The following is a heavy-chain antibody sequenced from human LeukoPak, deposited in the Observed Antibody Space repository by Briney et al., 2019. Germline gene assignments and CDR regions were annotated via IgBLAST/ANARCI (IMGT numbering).Heavy chain of an antibody. D-gene: IGHD6-13*01. CDR1: GFTFSSYG. J-gene: IGHJ3*02. V-gene: IGHV3-30*03. CDR2: ISYDGSNK. CDR3: ARIAAAAPGIDAFDI. Sequence: GGSLRLSCAASGFTFSSYGMHWVRQAPGKGLEWVAVISYDGSNKYYADSVKGRFTISRDNSKNTLYLQMNSLRAEDTAVYYCARIAAAAPGIDAFDIWGQGTMVTVSS.